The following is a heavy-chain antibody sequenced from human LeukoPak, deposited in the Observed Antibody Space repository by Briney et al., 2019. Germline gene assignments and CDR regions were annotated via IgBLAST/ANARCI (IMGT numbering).Heavy chain of an antibody. CDR3: ARDRRHQLTQANYDILTGYHDY. Sequence: GGSLRLSCAASGFTFSSYSMNWVRQAPGKGLEWVSYISSSSSTIYYADSVKGRFTISRDNAKNSLYLQMNSLRAEDTAVYYCARDRRHQLTQANYDILTGYHDYWGQGTLVTVSS. V-gene: IGHV3-48*04. D-gene: IGHD3-9*01. CDR1: GFTFSSYS. CDR2: ISSSSSTI. J-gene: IGHJ4*02.